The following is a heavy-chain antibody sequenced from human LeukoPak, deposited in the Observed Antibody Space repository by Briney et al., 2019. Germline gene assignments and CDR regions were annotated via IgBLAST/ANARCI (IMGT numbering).Heavy chain of an antibody. CDR2: ISGSGGST. CDR3: ARGIAAADSFDY. Sequence: SGGSLRLSCAASGFTFSSYAMSWVRQAPGKGLEWVSAISGSGGSTYYADSVKGRFTISRDNAKNSLYLQMNSLRAEDTAVYYCARGIAAADSFDYWGQGTLVTVSS. CDR1: GFTFSSYA. D-gene: IGHD6-13*01. V-gene: IGHV3-23*01. J-gene: IGHJ4*02.